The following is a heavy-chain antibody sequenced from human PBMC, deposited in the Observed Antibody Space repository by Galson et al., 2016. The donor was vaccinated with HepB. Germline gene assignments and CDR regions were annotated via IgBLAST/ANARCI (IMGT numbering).Heavy chain of an antibody. CDR2: TSFDGRNK. D-gene: IGHD3-9*01. V-gene: IGHV3-33*08. CDR1: GFTFRSYG. Sequence: SLRLSCAASGFTFRSYGMHWVRQTPGKGLEWVAATSFDGRNKYYADSVKGRFTISRDNSKNTLHLQMNSLRAEDTAVYYCARIYYEILTGLTPWYYFDSWGQGTLVTVSS. J-gene: IGHJ4*02. CDR3: ARIYYEILTGLTPWYYFDS.